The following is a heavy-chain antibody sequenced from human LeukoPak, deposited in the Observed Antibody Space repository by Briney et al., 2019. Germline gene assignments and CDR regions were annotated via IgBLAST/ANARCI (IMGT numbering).Heavy chain of an antibody. CDR2: ISGSGGST. CDR3: ARVIWFGESKRDY. V-gene: IGHV3-23*01. Sequence: GGSLRLSCAASGFTFSSYSMSWVRQAPGKGLEWVSAISGSGGSTYYADSVKGRSTISRDNSKNTLNLQMNSLRAEDTAVYYCARVIWFGESKRDYWGQGTLVTVSS. J-gene: IGHJ4*02. D-gene: IGHD3-10*01. CDR1: GFTFSSYS.